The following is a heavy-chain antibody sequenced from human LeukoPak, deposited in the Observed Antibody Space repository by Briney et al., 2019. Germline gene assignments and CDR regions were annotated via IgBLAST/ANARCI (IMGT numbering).Heavy chain of an antibody. CDR1: GFTFSSYA. CDR2: ISGSGGST. J-gene: IGHJ4*02. D-gene: IGHD6-13*01. CDR3: AKDTVEAAAFGTPGFDY. Sequence: GGSLRLSCAASGFTFSSYAMSWVRQAPGKGLEWVSAISGSGGSTYYADSVKGRFTISRDNSKNTLYLQMNSLRAEDTAVYYCAKDTVEAAAFGTPGFDYWGQGTLVTVSS. V-gene: IGHV3-23*01.